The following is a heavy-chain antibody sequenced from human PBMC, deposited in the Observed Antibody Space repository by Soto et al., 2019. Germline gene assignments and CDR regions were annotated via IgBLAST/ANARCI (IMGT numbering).Heavy chain of an antibody. D-gene: IGHD2-2*01. Sequence: SQKIPWNGSVSGFTSYWLGRARQERRKGPGWMGINYNGVSDIRYSPSFQGQVTISADKSISTACLQWGSMKALDTAMYDCVSREPVAMVDYWGQGTLVTVSS. CDR3: VSREPVAMVDY. CDR1: VSGFTSYW. CDR2: NYNGVSDI. J-gene: IGHJ4*02. V-gene: IGHV5-51*01.